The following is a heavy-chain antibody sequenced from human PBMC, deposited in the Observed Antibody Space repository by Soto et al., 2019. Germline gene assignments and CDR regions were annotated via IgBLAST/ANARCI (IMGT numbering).Heavy chain of an antibody. Sequence: QVQLQESGPGLVKPSGTLSLTCAVSGGSISSSNWWSWVRQPPGNGLEWIGEIYHSGSTNYNPSLKSRVTISVDKSKNQFSLKLSSVTAADTAVYYCARLPKNILTGSGWFDPWGHGTLVTVSS. D-gene: IGHD3-9*01. J-gene: IGHJ5*02. V-gene: IGHV4-4*02. CDR3: ARLPKNILTGSGWFDP. CDR1: GGSISSSNW. CDR2: IYHSGST.